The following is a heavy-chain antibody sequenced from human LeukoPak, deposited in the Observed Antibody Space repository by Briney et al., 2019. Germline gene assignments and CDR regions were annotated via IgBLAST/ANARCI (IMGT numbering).Heavy chain of an antibody. J-gene: IGHJ4*02. Sequence: SETLSLTCTVSGGSISSYYWSWIRQPPGKGLEWIGYIYYSGSTNYNPSLKSRVTISVDTSKNQFSLKLSSVTAADTAVYYCARDRGGYWGQGTLVTVSS. D-gene: IGHD3-10*01. CDR1: GGSISSYY. V-gene: IGHV4-59*01. CDR2: IYYSGST. CDR3: ARDRGGY.